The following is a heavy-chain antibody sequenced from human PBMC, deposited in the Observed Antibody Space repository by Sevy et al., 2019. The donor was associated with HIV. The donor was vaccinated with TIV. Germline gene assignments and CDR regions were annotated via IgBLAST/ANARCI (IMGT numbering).Heavy chain of an antibody. CDR3: ARGNDVFGSFDI. CDR2: ITHSGNT. V-gene: IGHV4-34*01. Sequence: SETLSLTCAVYGGSLSDYSWNWIRQSPERGLEWIGEITHSGNTNYVSSLKSRVTISKATSKNQFSLKLNSVIAADTAVYFCARGNDVFGSFDIWGRGTGVTVSS. CDR1: GGSLSDYS. J-gene: IGHJ3*02. D-gene: IGHD2-15*01.